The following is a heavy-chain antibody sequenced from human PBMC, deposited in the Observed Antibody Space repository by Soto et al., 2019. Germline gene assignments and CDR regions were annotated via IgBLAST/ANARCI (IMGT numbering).Heavy chain of an antibody. CDR3: ARCSGWINYGMDV. Sequence: PSETLSLTCTVSGGSISSGGYYWSWIRQHPGKGLEWIGYIYYSGSTYYNPSLKSRVTISVDTSKNQFSLKLSSVTAADTAVYYCARCSGWINYGMDVWGQGTTVTVSS. V-gene: IGHV4-31*03. D-gene: IGHD6-19*01. J-gene: IGHJ6*02. CDR2: IYYSGST. CDR1: GGSISSGGYY.